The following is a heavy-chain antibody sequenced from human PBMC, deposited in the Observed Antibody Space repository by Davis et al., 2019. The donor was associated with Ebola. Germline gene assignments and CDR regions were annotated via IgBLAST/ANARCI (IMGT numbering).Heavy chain of an antibody. D-gene: IGHD4-17*01. Sequence: SETLSLTCTVSGGSINSISYYWGWIRQPPGKGLEWIGYIYYSGSTNYNPSLKSRVTISLDTSKNQFSLKLTSVTAADTAVYYCARGNSDYGDFDYWGQGTLVTVSS. CDR2: IYYSGST. CDR3: ARGNSDYGDFDY. J-gene: IGHJ4*02. CDR1: GGSINSISYY. V-gene: IGHV4-61*05.